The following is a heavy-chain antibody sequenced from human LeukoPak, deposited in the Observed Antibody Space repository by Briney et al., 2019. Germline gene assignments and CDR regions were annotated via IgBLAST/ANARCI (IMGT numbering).Heavy chain of an antibody. Sequence: EASETLSLTCGVHGVSFSGYYWTWVRQAPGKGRELIGEINYLGTTSYNPSLKRRVTLSVDTSKNQFSLRLRSVTAADTAVYYCARGLTGTMVRFSNYFYMDVWGNGTTVSVSS. CDR2: INYLGTT. V-gene: IGHV4-34*01. CDR3: ARGLTGTMVRFSNYFYMDV. CDR1: GVSFSGYY. D-gene: IGHD1-1*01. J-gene: IGHJ6*03.